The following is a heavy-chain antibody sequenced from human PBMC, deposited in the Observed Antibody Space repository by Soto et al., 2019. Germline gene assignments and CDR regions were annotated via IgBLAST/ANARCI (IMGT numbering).Heavy chain of an antibody. J-gene: IGHJ6*02. CDR1: GSTFSSYA. D-gene: IGHD2-15*01. Sequence: EASVKVSCKASGSTFSSYAISWVRQAPGQGXEWMGGIIPIFGTANYAQKLQGRVTITADESTSTAYMELSSLRSEDTAVYYCARKEGYCSGGSCPYGMDVWGQGTTVTVSS. V-gene: IGHV1-69*13. CDR2: IIPIFGTA. CDR3: ARKEGYCSGGSCPYGMDV.